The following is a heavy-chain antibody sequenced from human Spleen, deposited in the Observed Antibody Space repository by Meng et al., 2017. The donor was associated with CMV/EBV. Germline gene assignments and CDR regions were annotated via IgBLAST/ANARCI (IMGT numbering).Heavy chain of an antibody. CDR3: ARGDCRSVSCPFDN. CDR1: GGSISGYY. CDR2: VSYGGGA. D-gene: IGHD2-21*01. J-gene: IGHJ4*02. Sequence: CAVSGGSISGYYWSWIRQPPGKGLEWIGEVSYGGGAHYNPSLKSRVTISVDTSRSQLSLNVTSVTAADTAVYYCARGDCRSVSCPFDNWGQGTLVTVSS. V-gene: IGHV4-34*01.